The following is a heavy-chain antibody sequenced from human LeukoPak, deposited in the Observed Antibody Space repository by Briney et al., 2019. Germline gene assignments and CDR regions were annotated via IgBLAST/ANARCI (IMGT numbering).Heavy chain of an antibody. J-gene: IGHJ4*02. CDR3: AKNAGYSYGLYYFDR. V-gene: IGHV3-23*01. CDR1: GFTFSSYA. CDR2: ISGSGAST. Sequence: GGSLRLSCAASGFTFSSYAMSWVRQAPGKGLEGGSAISGSGASTYYADSVKGRFTISSDNSNNPVHLQMDSLRADDSAVYYCAKNAGYSYGLYYFDRWGQGTLVTVSS. D-gene: IGHD5-18*01.